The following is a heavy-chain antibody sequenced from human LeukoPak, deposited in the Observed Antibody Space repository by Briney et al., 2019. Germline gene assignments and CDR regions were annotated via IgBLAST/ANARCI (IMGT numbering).Heavy chain of an antibody. V-gene: IGHV4-4*02. D-gene: IGHD6-19*01. CDR3: ARTDGYSSGWRIFDI. CDR1: GGSIRSSNW. J-gene: IGHJ3*02. Sequence: PSRTLSLTCAVSGGSIRSSNWWSWVRQPPGKGLEWIGEIYHSGSTNYNPSLKSRVTISVDKSKNQFSLKLSSVTAADTAVYYCARTDGYSSGWRIFDIWGQGTMVTVSS. CDR2: IYHSGST.